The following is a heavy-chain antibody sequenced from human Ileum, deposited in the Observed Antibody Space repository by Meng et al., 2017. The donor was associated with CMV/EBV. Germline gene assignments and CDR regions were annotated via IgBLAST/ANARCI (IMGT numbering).Heavy chain of an antibody. CDR3: ARGLASGWPDY. V-gene: IGHV4-34*01. J-gene: IGHJ4*02. D-gene: IGHD3-10*01. Sequence: QVWLRRWGAGLLTPSDLLSVCSAVFVGSFTGYSWSWFRPSPGKGLEWIGEITHSGRTSYNLSLKSRVTISVDMSKYQFSLKLTSVTAADTAIYYCARGLASGWPDYWGQGTLVTVSS. CDR2: ITHSGRT. CDR1: VGSFTGYS.